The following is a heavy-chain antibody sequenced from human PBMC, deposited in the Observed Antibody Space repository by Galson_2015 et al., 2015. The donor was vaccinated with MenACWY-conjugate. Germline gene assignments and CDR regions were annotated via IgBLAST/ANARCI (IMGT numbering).Heavy chain of an antibody. D-gene: IGHD5-18*01. CDR2: IGSSSGYI. V-gene: IGHV3-11*06. CDR1: GFTLSDYY. Sequence: SLRLSCAASGFTLSDYYMGWIRQAPGKGLEWISYIGSSSGYINYADSVKGRFTISRDNAKDSLYLYMDSLRADDTALYYCARVASKRGYSYGFDYWGQGTLVTVSS. J-gene: IGHJ4*02. CDR3: ARVASKRGYSYGFDY.